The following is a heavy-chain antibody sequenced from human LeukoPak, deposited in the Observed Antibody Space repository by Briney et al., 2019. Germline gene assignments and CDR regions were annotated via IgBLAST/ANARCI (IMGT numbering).Heavy chain of an antibody. Sequence: ASVKVSCKASGYTFTGYYMHWVRQAPGQGLEWMGWINPNSGGTNYAQQFQGWVTMTRDTSISTAYMELSRLRSDDTAVYYCARGRGQLYYSLPDPAHGLDVWGQGTTVTVSS. D-gene: IGHD1-26*01. CDR3: ARGRGQLYYSLPDPAHGLDV. CDR2: INPNSGGT. CDR1: GYTFTGYY. V-gene: IGHV1-2*04. J-gene: IGHJ6*01.